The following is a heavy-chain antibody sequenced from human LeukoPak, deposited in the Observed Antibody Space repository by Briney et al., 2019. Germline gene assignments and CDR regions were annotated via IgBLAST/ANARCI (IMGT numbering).Heavy chain of an antibody. CDR3: ARGYCSGDCFTLFDY. CDR1: GYMFTGYY. CDR2: INPNSGGT. V-gene: IGHV1-2*02. D-gene: IGHD2-21*02. J-gene: IGHJ4*02. Sequence: ASVKVSCKASGYMFTGYYMHWVRHAPGQGLEWMGWINPNSGGTNYAQKFQGRVTMTRDTSISTAYMELSSLRSDDTAVYYCARGYCSGDCFTLFDYWGQGTLVTVSS.